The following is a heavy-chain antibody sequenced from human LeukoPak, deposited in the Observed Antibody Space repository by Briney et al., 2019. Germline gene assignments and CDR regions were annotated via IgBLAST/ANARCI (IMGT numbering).Heavy chain of an antibody. CDR3: ARDLEFCGGDCYTDAFDI. Sequence: ASVKVSCKASAYTFTTYGISWVRQAPGQGLEWMGWISAYNGNTYYAQKLQGRVTMTTDTSTSTVYMELRSLRSDDTAIYYCARDLEFCGGDCYTDAFDIWGQGTMVTVSS. CDR2: ISAYNGNT. V-gene: IGHV1-18*01. J-gene: IGHJ3*02. CDR1: AYTFTTYG. D-gene: IGHD2-21*02.